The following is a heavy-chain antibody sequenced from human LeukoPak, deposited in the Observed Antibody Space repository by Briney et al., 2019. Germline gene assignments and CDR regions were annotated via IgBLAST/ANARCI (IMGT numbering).Heavy chain of an antibody. CDR1: GFTFSNYA. Sequence: GGSLRLSCAASGFTFSNYAMSWVRQAPGKGLEWVSAISGSGGSTYYADSVKGRLTISRDNSKNTLNLQMNSLRAEDTAVYYCAKTAYCYDSSGFYRLGYFDYWGQGTLVTVSP. V-gene: IGHV3-23*01. J-gene: IGHJ4*02. CDR3: AKTAYCYDSSGFYRLGYFDY. D-gene: IGHD3-22*01. CDR2: ISGSGGST.